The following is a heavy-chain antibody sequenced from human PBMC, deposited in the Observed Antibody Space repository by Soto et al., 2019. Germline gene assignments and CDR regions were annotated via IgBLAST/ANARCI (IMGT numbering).Heavy chain of an antibody. CDR3: ARVNDFWTGYYSTNWFDP. D-gene: IGHD3-3*01. Sequence: TLSLTCTVSGGSISSYYWTWIRQPPGKGLEWIGYIYYSGSTNHNPSLKSRVTISVDTSKNQFSLKLSSVTAADTAVYYCARVNDFWTGYYSTNWFDPWGQGTLVTVSS. CDR1: GGSISSYY. V-gene: IGHV4-59*01. CDR2: IYYSGST. J-gene: IGHJ5*02.